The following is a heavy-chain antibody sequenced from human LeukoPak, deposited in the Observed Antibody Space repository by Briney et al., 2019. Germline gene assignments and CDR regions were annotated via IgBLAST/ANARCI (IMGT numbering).Heavy chain of an antibody. D-gene: IGHD3-22*01. V-gene: IGHV3-23*01. CDR3: AKDRSPYYYDSSGYYYVFGYFDY. Sequence: PGGSLRLSCAASGFTFTNYEMSWVRQAPGKGLEWLSSISGSGDSVFYADSVKGRFTISRDNSKNTLYLQMNSLRAEDTAVYYCAKDRSPYYYDSSGYYYVFGYFDYWGQGTLVTVSS. CDR2: ISGSGDSV. CDR1: GFTFTNYE. J-gene: IGHJ4*02.